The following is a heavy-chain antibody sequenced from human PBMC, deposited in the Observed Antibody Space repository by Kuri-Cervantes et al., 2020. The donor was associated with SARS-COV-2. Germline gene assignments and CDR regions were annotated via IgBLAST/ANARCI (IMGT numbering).Heavy chain of an antibody. J-gene: IGHJ6*02. Sequence: ESLRLSCKGSGYRFTSYWIGWVRQMPGKGLEWMGIIYPGDSDTRYSPSFQGQVTIPADKSICTAYLQWSSLKASDTAMYYCARPQFTGYGMDVWGQGTTVTVSS. V-gene: IGHV5-51*01. CDR3: ARPQFTGYGMDV. CDR2: IYPGDSDT. CDR1: GYRFTSYW. D-gene: IGHD2-8*02.